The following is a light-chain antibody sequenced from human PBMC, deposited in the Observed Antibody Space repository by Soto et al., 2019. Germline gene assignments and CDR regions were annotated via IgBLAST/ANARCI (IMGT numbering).Light chain of an antibody. J-gene: IGLJ1*01. CDR3: AAWDDSLNGFV. CDR2: SNN. CDR1: SSNIGSNP. V-gene: IGLV1-44*01. Sequence: QSVLTQPPSASGTPGQRVTISCSGSSSNIGSNPVNWYQQLPVTAPKLLIYSNNQRPSGVPARFSGSKSGTSASLAISGLQPEDGADYYCAAWDDSLNGFVFGPGTKVTV.